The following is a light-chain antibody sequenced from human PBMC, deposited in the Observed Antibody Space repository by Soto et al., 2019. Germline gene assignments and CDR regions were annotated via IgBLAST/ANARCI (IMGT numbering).Light chain of an antibody. CDR2: AAS. Sequence: DIQMTQSPSSLSASVGDRVTITCRASQSISSYLNWYQQKPGKAPKLLIYAASSLQSGVPSRFSGSVSGTDFTLTISSLQPEDFATYYCQQSYSTPPWTFGQGT. J-gene: IGKJ1*01. CDR3: QQSYSTPPWT. CDR1: QSISSY. V-gene: IGKV1-39*01.